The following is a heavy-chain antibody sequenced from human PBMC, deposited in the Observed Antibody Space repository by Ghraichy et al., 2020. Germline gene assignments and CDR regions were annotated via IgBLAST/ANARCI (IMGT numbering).Heavy chain of an antibody. CDR2: IYHSGNT. CDR3: ARALVSGGIYFGVCGMDV. V-gene: IGHV4-38-2*02. Sequence: SQTLSLTCTVSGLSISSGYYWGWIRQSPGKGLEWIGNIYHSGNTYYNPSLKSRVTISVDTSKNQFSLKLTSVTAADTDMYYCARALVSGGIYFGVCGMDVWGQGTTVTVSS. D-gene: IGHD2-15*01. J-gene: IGHJ6*02. CDR1: GLSISSGYY.